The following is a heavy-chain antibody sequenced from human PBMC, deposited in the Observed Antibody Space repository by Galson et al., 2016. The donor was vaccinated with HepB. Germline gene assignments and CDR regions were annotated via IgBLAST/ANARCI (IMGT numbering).Heavy chain of an antibody. V-gene: IGHV5-51*01. Sequence: QSGAEVKKPGESLKISCKGSGYSFTSYWIGWVRQMPGKGLEWMGIIYPDDSDTRYSQSFQCQVTISADKSISTAYLQWSSLKASDTAMYYFARLYDFWSGSNFYYYFYHMDVWGKGTTVTVSS. CDR2: IYPDDSDT. CDR3: ARLYDFWSGSNFYYYFYHMDV. D-gene: IGHD3-3*01. J-gene: IGHJ6*03. CDR1: GYSFTSYW.